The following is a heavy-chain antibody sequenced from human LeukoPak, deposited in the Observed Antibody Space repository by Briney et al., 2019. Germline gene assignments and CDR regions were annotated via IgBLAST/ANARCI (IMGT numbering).Heavy chain of an antibody. CDR3: ARDGFYSSGWYGAVDY. V-gene: IGHV3-48*03. J-gene: IGHJ4*02. CDR2: ISSSGSTI. Sequence: GGSLRLSCAASGFTFSSYEMNWVRQAPGKGLEWVSYISSSGSTIYYADSVKGRFTLSRDNAKNSLYLQMNSLRAEDTAVYYCARDGFYSSGWYGAVDYWGQGTLVTVSS. D-gene: IGHD6-19*01. CDR1: GFTFSSYE.